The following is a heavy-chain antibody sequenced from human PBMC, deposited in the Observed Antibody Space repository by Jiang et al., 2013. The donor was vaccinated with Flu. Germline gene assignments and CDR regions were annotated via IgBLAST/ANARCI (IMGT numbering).Heavy chain of an antibody. V-gene: IGHV3-23*01. J-gene: IGHJ4*02. Sequence: QLLESGGGLVQPGGSLSLSCAGSGFTFSNYAMSWVRQAPGKGLEWVSDISGTGSSTYYADSVKGRFTISRDNSKNTLYLQMNSLRAEDTAVYYCAKNSGFGPYYFDSWGQGALVTVSS. CDR3: AKNSGFGPYYFDS. CDR1: GFTFSNYA. CDR2: ISGTGSST. D-gene: IGHD3-10*01.